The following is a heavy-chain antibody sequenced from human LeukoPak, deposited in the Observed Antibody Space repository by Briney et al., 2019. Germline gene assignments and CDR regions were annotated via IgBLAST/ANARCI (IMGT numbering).Heavy chain of an antibody. Sequence: GGSLRLSCAASGFTFDDYGMSWVRQAPGKGLEWVSGINWNGGSTGYADSVKGRFTISRDNSKNMLHLQMNSLRAEDTAVYYCAKTLGYSGYFSPWGQGTLVTVSS. D-gene: IGHD3-22*01. CDR2: INWNGGST. V-gene: IGHV3-20*04. CDR3: AKTLGYSGYFSP. J-gene: IGHJ5*02. CDR1: GFTFDDYG.